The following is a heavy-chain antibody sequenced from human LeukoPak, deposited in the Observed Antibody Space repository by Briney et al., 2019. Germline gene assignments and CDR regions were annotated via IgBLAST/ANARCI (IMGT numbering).Heavy chain of an antibody. CDR1: GGSFSGYY. CDR2: INHSGST. D-gene: IGHD6-19*01. CDR3: ASLYSSGWSGAFDI. Sequence: SETLSLTCAVYGGSFSGYYWSWIRQPPGKGLEWIGEINHSGSTNYNPSLKSRVTISVGTSKNQFSLKLSSVTAADTAVYYCASLYSSGWSGAFDIWGQGTMVTVSS. J-gene: IGHJ3*02. V-gene: IGHV4-34*01.